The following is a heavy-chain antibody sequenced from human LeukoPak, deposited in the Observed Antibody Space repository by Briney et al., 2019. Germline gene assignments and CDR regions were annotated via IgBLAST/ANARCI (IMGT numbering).Heavy chain of an antibody. CDR1: GFTFSIYA. CDR3: ARDPHYIAVAGRFDY. D-gene: IGHD6-19*01. V-gene: IGHV3-30*04. Sequence: GGSLRLSCAASGFTFSIYAMHWVRQAPGKGLEWVAVISYDGSNKYYADSVKGRFTISRDNSKNTLYLQMNSLRAEDTAVYYCARDPHYIAVAGRFDYWGQGTLVTVSS. CDR2: ISYDGSNK. J-gene: IGHJ4*02.